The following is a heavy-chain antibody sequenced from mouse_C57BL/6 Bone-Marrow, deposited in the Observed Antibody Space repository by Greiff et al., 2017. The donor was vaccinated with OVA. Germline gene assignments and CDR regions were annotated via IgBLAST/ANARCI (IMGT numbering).Heavy chain of an antibody. CDR3: ARGLITTVVSY. CDR2: IYPGSGST. CDR1: GYTFTSYW. V-gene: IGHV1-55*01. D-gene: IGHD1-1*01. Sequence: QQPGAELVKPGASVKMSCKASGYTFTSYWITWVKQRPGQGLEWIGDIYPGSGSTNYNEKFKSKATLTVDTSSSTAYMQLSSLTSEDSAVYYCARGLITTVVSYWGQGTTLTVSS. J-gene: IGHJ2*01.